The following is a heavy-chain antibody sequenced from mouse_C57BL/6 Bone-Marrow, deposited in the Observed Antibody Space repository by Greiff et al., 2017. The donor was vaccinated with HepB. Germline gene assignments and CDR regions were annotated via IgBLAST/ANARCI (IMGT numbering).Heavy chain of an antibody. CDR2: INPNNGGT. CDR3: ARSGNPYYFDY. Sequence: EVQLQQSGPELVKPGASVKISCKASGYTFTDYYMNWVKQSHGKSLEWIGDINPNNGGTSYNQKFKGKATLTVDKSSSTAYMELRSLTSEDSAVYYCARSGNPYYFDYWGQGTTLTVSS. V-gene: IGHV1-26*01. D-gene: IGHD2-1*01. CDR1: GYTFTDYY. J-gene: IGHJ2*01.